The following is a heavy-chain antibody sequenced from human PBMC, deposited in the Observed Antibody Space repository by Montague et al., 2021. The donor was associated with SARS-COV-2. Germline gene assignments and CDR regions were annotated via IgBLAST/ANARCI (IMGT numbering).Heavy chain of an antibody. V-gene: IGHV4-34*01. CDR3: ARGVVLGEEDAVMVYFVYYMDV. J-gene: IGHJ6*03. Sequence: SETLSLTCAVYGGSFSGYYWTWIRQPPGKGLEWIGEINYSGSTNYNPPLKSRLTISVGTSKNQFSLKLSSVTAADTAVYYCARGVVLGEEDAVMVYFVYYMDVWGKGTTVTVSS. CDR1: GGSFSGYY. D-gene: IGHD3-16*01. CDR2: INYSGST.